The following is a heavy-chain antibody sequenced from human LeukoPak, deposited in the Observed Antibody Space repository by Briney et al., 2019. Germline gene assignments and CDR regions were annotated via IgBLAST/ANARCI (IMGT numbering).Heavy chain of an antibody. D-gene: IGHD7-27*01. CDR2: IDVRGENI. CDR3: ARDCCGVWGPLGDN. CDR1: GFTFGNYG. J-gene: IGHJ4*02. Sequence: GGSLRLSCAASGFTFGNYGMAWVRQAPGKGLEWVSTIDVRGENIYYADSVRGWFTISRDNSNSMLYLQMNSLRAEDTAIYYCARDCCGVWGPLGDNWGQGTLVTVSS. V-gene: IGHV3-23*01.